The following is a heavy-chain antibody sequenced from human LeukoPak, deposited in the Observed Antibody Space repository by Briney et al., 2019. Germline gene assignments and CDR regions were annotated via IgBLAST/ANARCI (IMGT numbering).Heavy chain of an antibody. V-gene: IGHV3-15*01. D-gene: IGHD3-9*01. CDR3: TTDVLRYFDWLRSPSY. CDR2: IKSKTDGGTT. Sequence: PGGSLRPSCAASGFTFSNAWMSWVRQAPGKGLEWVGRIKSKTDGGTTDYAAPVKGRFTISRDDSKNTLYLQMNSLKTEDTAVYYCTTDVLRYFDWLRSPSYWGQGTLVTVSS. J-gene: IGHJ4*02. CDR1: GFTFSNAW.